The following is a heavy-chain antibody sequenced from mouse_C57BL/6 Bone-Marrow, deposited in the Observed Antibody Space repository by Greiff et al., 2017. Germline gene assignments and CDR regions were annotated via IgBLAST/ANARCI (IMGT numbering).Heavy chain of an antibody. V-gene: IGHV1-4*01. CDR2: INPSSGYT. CDR3: ARGYDGYYGFAY. Sequence: QVHVKQSGAELARPGASVKMSCKASGYTFTSYTMHWVKQRPGQGLEWIGYINPSSGYTNYNQKFKDKATLTADKSSSTAYMQLSSLTSEDSAVYYCARGYDGYYGFAYWGQGTLVTVSA. D-gene: IGHD2-3*01. CDR1: GYTFTSYT. J-gene: IGHJ3*01.